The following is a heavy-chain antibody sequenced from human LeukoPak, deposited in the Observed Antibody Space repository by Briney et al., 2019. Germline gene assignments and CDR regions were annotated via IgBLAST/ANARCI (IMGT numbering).Heavy chain of an antibody. D-gene: IGHD3-22*01. V-gene: IGHV4-61*02. CDR3: ARDAYYYDRSGYYYPGFDY. CDR1: GGSISSGSYY. CDR2: IYTSGST. J-gene: IGHJ4*02. Sequence: SQTLSLTCPVYGGSISSGSYYWSWIRQPAGKGLEWIGRIYTSGSTNYNPTLKSRVTISVDTSKNQFSLKLSSGTAADTAVYDCARDAYYYDRSGYYYPGFDYWGEGTLVTVSS.